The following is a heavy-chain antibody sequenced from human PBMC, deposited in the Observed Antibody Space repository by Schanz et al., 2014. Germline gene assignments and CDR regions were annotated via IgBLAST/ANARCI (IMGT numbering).Heavy chain of an antibody. CDR3: ARGREVVAKIFDV. D-gene: IGHD3-22*01. V-gene: IGHV3-21*01. Sequence: EVQLVESGGGLVQPGGSLKLSCAASGFTFSASAMHWVRQAPGKGLEWVSSISSSSSYISYADSVKGRFTISRDNAKNSLYLQMNSLRAEDTAVYYCARGREVVAKIFDVWGQGTMVTVSP. J-gene: IGHJ3*01. CDR2: ISSSSSYI. CDR1: GFTFSASA.